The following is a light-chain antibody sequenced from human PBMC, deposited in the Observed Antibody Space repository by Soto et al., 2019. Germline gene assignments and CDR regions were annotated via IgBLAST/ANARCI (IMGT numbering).Light chain of an antibody. CDR3: QQYYSYPPVT. CDR1: QGISSY. V-gene: IGKV1-8*01. CDR2: AAS. Sequence: IQMTQSPSSLSASTGDRVTITCRASQGISSYLAWYQQKPGKAPKLLIYAASTLQSGVPSRFSGSGSGTDFTLTISCLQSEDFATYFCQQYYSYPPVTFGGGTKVDIK. J-gene: IGKJ4*01.